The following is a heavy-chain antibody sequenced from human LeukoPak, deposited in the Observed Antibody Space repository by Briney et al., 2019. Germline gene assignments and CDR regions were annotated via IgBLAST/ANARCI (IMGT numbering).Heavy chain of an antibody. J-gene: IGHJ4*02. CDR1: GVSISTSNW. V-gene: IGHV4-4*02. D-gene: IGHD5-24*01. CDR3: ARQRRDGYILDY. Sequence: PSETLSLTCAVSGVSISTSNWWSWVRQPPGKGLEWIGEIYHSGGTTYNPSLKSRVTLSVDKSKNEFSLTLGPVTAADTAMYYCARQRRDGYILDYWGQGTLVTVSS. CDR2: IYHSGGT.